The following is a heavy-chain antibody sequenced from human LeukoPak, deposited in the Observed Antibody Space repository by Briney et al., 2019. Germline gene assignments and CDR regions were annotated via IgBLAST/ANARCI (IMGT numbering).Heavy chain of an antibody. D-gene: IGHD3-10*01. V-gene: IGHV3-7*01. CDR2: IHKDGSAK. Sequence: GGSLRLSCAASGFTFSSYALHWVRQAPGKGLEWVANIHKDGSAKRYVDSVKGRFTISRDNAKSSLYLQMNSLRDEDTAVYYCTRDRGFGADDYWGQGSLVSVSS. J-gene: IGHJ4*02. CDR1: GFTFSSYA. CDR3: TRDRGFGADDY.